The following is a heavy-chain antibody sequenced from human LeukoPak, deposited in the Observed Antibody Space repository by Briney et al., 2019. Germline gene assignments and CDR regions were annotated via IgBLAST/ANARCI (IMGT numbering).Heavy chain of an antibody. CDR1: GGSISGFY. J-gene: IGHJ1*01. CDR2: IDHSGDT. Sequence: PSETLSLTCAVYGGSISGFYYTWIRQPPGKGLEWIEEIDHSGDTNYNPSLKSRAIVSVDTSKSQFSLKLTSVTAADAAVYYCARGSPFQEWGQGTLVTVSS. CDR3: ARGSPFQE. V-gene: IGHV4-34*01.